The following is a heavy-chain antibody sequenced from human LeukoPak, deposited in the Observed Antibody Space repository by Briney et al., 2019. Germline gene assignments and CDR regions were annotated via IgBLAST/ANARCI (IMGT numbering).Heavy chain of an antibody. CDR2: ISAYNGNT. CDR1: GYTFTSYG. V-gene: IGHV1-18*01. CDR3: ARDLITMIVEGSHDAFDI. D-gene: IGHD3-22*01. Sequence: ASVKVSCKASGYTFTSYGISWVRQAPGQGLEWMGWISAYNGNTNYAQKLQGRVTMTTDTSTSTAYMELRSLRSDDTAVYYCARDLITMIVEGSHDAFDIWGQGTIVTVSS. J-gene: IGHJ3*02.